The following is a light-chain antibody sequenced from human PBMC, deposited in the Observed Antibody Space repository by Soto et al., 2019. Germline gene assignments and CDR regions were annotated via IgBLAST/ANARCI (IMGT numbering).Light chain of an antibody. Sequence: DIQLTQSPSFLSASVGDRVTITCRASQGISSYLAWYQQKPGKAPKLLIYAAPTLQSGVPSRFSGSGSGTEFTLTISSLQPDDFATYYCQQYNGYRWTFGQGTRWIS. J-gene: IGKJ1*01. CDR1: QGISSY. CDR2: AAP. CDR3: QQYNGYRWT. V-gene: IGKV1-9*01.